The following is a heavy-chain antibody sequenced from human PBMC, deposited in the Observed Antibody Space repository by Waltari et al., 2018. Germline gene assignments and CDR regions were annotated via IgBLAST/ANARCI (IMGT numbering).Heavy chain of an antibody. Sequence: QVQLQESGPGLVKPSETLSLTCTVSGGSISSSYWSWIRQPPGKGLEWIGYIYYSGSTNYNPSLKSRVTISVDTSKNQFSLKLSSVTAADTAVYYCASSGRTGYWGQGTLVTVSS. D-gene: IGHD2-15*01. CDR1: GGSISSSY. CDR2: IYYSGST. CDR3: ASSGRTGY. J-gene: IGHJ4*02. V-gene: IGHV4-59*01.